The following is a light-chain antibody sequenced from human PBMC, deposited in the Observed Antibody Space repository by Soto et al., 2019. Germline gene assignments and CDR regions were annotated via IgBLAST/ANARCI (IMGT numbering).Light chain of an antibody. Sequence: QSVLTQSSSASGTPGQRVTISCSGSNSNIGSNTVNWYRQFPGTAPKLLIYNNNQRPSGVPDRVSGSKSGTSASLALSGLQSEDEADYYCASWDDSLNGWVFGGGTQLTVL. CDR2: NNN. V-gene: IGLV1-44*01. CDR1: NSNIGSNT. J-gene: IGLJ7*01. CDR3: ASWDDSLNGWV.